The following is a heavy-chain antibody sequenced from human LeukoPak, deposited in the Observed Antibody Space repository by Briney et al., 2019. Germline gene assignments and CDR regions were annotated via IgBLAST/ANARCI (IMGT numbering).Heavy chain of an antibody. D-gene: IGHD1-26*01. V-gene: IGHV4-34*01. Sequence: PSETLSLTCAVYGGSFSGYYWSWIRQPPGKGLEGIGEINHSGSTNYNPSLKSRVTISVDTSKNQFSLKLSSVTAADTAVYYCARSTSGSYSPFDYWGQGTLVTVSS. CDR1: GGSFSGYY. J-gene: IGHJ4*02. CDR2: INHSGST. CDR3: ARSTSGSYSPFDY.